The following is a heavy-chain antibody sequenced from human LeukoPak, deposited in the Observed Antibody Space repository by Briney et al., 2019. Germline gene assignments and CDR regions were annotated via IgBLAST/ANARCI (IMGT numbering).Heavy chain of an antibody. V-gene: IGHV1-69*01. J-gene: IGHJ6*03. Sequence: GSSVKVSCKASGCTFSSYAISWVRQAPGQGLEWMGGIIPIFGTANYAQKFQGRVTITADESTSTAYMELSSLRSEDTAVYYCARVPIGYCSSTSCYVYYYYMDVWGKGTTVTVSS. CDR1: GCTFSSYA. CDR3: ARVPIGYCSSTSCYVYYYYMDV. D-gene: IGHD2-2*01. CDR2: IIPIFGTA.